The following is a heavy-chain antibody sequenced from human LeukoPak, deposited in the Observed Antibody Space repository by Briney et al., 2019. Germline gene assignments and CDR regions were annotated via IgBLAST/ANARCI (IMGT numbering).Heavy chain of an antibody. CDR2: IRYDGSNK. D-gene: IGHD3-9*01. CDR3: AKNPVRDYDILTGYHTYYYYMDV. J-gene: IGHJ6*03. CDR1: GFTFSSYG. Sequence: PGGSLRLSCAASGFTFSSYGMHWVRQAPGKGLEWVAFIRYDGSNKYYADSVKGRFTISRDNSKNTLYLQMNSLRAEDTAVYYCAKNPVRDYDILTGYHTYYYYMDVWGKGTTVTVSS. V-gene: IGHV3-30*02.